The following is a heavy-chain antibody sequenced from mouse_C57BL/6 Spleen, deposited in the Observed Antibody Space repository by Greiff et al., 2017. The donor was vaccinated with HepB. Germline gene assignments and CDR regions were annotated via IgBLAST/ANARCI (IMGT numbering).Heavy chain of an antibody. CDR3: ARRRGFNTVVAKEYYFDY. D-gene: IGHD1-1*01. V-gene: IGHV1-55*01. Sequence: QVQLQQPGAELVKPGASVKMSCKASGYTFTSYWITWVKQRPGQGLEWLGDIYPGSGSTNYNEKFKSKATLTVDTSSSTAYMQLSSLTSEDSAVYYCARRRGFNTVVAKEYYFDYWGQGTTLTVSS. CDR2: IYPGSGST. J-gene: IGHJ2*01. CDR1: GYTFTSYW.